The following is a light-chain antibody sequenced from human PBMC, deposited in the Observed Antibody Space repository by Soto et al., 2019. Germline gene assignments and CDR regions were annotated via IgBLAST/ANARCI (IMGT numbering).Light chain of an antibody. CDR3: HQYYEGVT. CDR2: GTS. CDR1: HSVSTN. J-gene: IGKJ4*02. Sequence: EIVMTQSPATLSVSPGERATLSCRASHSVSTNLAWYQQKPGQAPRILIYGTSTRATGIPARFSGSGSGTEFTLIISSLRSEVFTVYDCHQYYEGVTFGGGTKVEIK. V-gene: IGKV3-15*01.